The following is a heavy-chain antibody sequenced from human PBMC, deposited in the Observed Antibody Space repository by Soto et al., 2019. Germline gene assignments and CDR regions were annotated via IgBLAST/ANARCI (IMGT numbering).Heavy chain of an antibody. CDR2: IYPGDSDT. CDR1: GCSCTSYW. D-gene: IGHD2-2*01. J-gene: IGHJ3*02. CDR3: ARRGSGSSTSWYRGFAFDI. V-gene: IGHV5-51*01. Sequence: PGMSLRNWYRGYGCSCTSYWIGWMGQMPGKGLEWMGIIYPGDSDTRYSPSFQGQVTISADKSISTAYLQWSSLKASDTAMYYCARRGSGSSTSWYRGFAFDIWGQGTIVTV.